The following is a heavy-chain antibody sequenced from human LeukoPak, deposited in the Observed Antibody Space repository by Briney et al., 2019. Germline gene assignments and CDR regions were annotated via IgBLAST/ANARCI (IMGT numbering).Heavy chain of an antibody. J-gene: IGHJ4*02. CDR1: GGSFSGYY. CDR3: ASEVVPADSNDY. Sequence: SETLSLTCAVYGGSFSGYYWSWIRQPPGKGLEWIGEINHSGSTNYNPSLKSRVTISVDTSKNQFSLKLSSVTAADTAVYYCASEVVPADSNDYWGQGTLVTVSS. D-gene: IGHD2-2*01. CDR2: INHSGST. V-gene: IGHV4-34*01.